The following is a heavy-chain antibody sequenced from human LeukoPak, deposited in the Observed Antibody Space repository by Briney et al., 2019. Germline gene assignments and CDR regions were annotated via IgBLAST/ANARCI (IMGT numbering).Heavy chain of an antibody. CDR1: GFTFSDYY. CDR3: ARRYCSGGSCYIDY. J-gene: IGHJ4*02. D-gene: IGHD2-15*01. CDR2: ISSSGSTI. V-gene: IGHV3-11*01. Sequence: GGSLSLSCAASGFTFSDYYMSWIRPAPGKGLEWVSYISSSGSTIYYADSVKGRFTTSRDNAKNSLYLQMNSLRAEDTAVYYCARRYCSGGSCYIDYWGQGTLVTVSS.